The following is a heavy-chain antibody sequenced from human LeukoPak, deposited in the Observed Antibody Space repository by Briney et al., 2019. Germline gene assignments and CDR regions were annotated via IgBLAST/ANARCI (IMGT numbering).Heavy chain of an antibody. V-gene: IGHV1-8*01. D-gene: IGHD6-13*01. CDR3: ARDGSSSWFSYYYYGMVV. Sequence: ASVKVSCKASGYTFTSYDINWVRQATGQGLEWMGWMNPNSGNTGYAQKFQGRVTMTRNTSISTAYMELSSLRSEDTAVYYCARDGSSSWFSYYYYGMVVWGQGTTVTVSS. CDR1: GYTFTSYD. CDR2: MNPNSGNT. J-gene: IGHJ6*02.